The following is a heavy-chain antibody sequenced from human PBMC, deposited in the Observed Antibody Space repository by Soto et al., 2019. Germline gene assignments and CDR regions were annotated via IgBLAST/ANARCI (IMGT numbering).Heavy chain of an antibody. CDR2: IYHSGMP. V-gene: IGHV4-30-2*01. J-gene: IGHJ4*02. CDR1: GGSISNAAYS. CDR3: ARERVGYGLFDS. D-gene: IGHD5-18*01. Sequence: QLQLQESGSGLVKPSHTLSLTCTVSGGSISNAAYSWSWIRPPPGKGLEWIGYIYHSGMPFYNPSLRSRVTISIDRSKAQFSLILKSVTAEDTAVYYCARERVGYGLFDSWGQGTLVTVSS.